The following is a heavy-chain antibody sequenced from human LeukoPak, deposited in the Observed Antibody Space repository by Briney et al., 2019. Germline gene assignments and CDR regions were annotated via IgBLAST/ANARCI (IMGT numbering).Heavy chain of an antibody. V-gene: IGHV3-30*04. CDR2: ISFDGSNT. Sequence: GGSLRLSCAASGFTFSSYPMHWVRQAPGKGLEWVAVISFDGSNTYYADSVKGRFTISRDNSKKTLYLQMNSLRAEDTAVYYCARDQRWLPGWHAFDIWGQGTMVTVSS. CDR1: GFTFSSYP. CDR3: ARDQRWLPGWHAFDI. J-gene: IGHJ3*02. D-gene: IGHD5-24*01.